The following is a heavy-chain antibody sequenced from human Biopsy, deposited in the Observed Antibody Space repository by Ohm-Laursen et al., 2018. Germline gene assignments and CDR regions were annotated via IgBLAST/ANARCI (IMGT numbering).Heavy chain of an antibody. CDR1: GGSISSSTTYY. V-gene: IGHV4-39*01. CDR3: ARHPTGFWFDP. Sequence: GTLSLTCTVSGGSISSSTTYYWAWLRQPPGKGLAWIGIIYNTETTFYNPSLKSRVTISVDTSTNQFSLKVSSVTAADTALYFCARHPTGFWFDPWGHGTLVTVSS. J-gene: IGHJ5*02. CDR2: IYNTETT.